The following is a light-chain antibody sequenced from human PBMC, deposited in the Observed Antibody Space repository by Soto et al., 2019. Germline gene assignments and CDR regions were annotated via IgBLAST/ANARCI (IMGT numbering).Light chain of an antibody. J-gene: IGKJ2*01. CDR1: QHIGTF. V-gene: IGKV3-11*01. CDR3: QQRSYGYT. CDR2: DAS. Sequence: EIVMTQSPATLSLSPGERATLSCRASQHIGTFLAWYQHKVGQAPRLLISDASKRATGTPARFSGSGSGTDFTLTISSLEPEDFAVYYCQQRSYGYTFGQGTKLEI.